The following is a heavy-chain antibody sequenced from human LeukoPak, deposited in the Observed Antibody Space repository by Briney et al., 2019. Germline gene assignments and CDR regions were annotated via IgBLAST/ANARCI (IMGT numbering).Heavy chain of an antibody. V-gene: IGHV3-21*01. J-gene: IGHJ4*02. CDR3: ARGDDFWSGYSPIDY. Sequence: GGSLRLSCAASEFTFSSYDMNWVRQAPGKGLEWVSSISSSSTYIYYADSVKGRFTISRDNAKNSLYLQMNSLRAEDTAVYYCARGDDFWSGYSPIDYWGQGTLVTVSS. CDR1: EFTFSSYD. D-gene: IGHD3-3*01. CDR2: ISSSSTYI.